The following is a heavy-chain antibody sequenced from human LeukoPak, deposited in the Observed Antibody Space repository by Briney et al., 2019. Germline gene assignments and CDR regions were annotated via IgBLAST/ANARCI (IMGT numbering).Heavy chain of an antibody. V-gene: IGHV3-23*01. D-gene: IGHD2-21*01. CDR2: ISGSGGST. CDR1: GFTFSSYA. Sequence: GGSLRLSCAASGFTFSSYAMSWVRQAPGKGLEWVSGISGSGGSTYYADSVKGRFTISRDNSKNTLYLQMNSLRAEDTAVYYCAKAGICGGDCYYYMDVWGKGTTVTVSS. J-gene: IGHJ6*03. CDR3: AKAGICGGDCYYYMDV.